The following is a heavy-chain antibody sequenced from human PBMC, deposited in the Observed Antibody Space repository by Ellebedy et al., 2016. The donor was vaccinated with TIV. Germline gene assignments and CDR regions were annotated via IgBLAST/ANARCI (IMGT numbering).Heavy chain of an antibody. CDR1: GFTFSSYG. CDR3: ARGPHYYDSSGYYFL. J-gene: IGHJ4*02. CDR2: ISYDGSNK. Sequence: GRSLRLSXAASGFTFSSYGMHWVRQAPGKGLEWVAVISYDGSNKYYADSVKGRFTISRDNSKNTLYLQMNSLRAEDTAVYYCARGPHYYDSSGYYFLWGQGTLVTVSS. V-gene: IGHV3-30*03. D-gene: IGHD3-22*01.